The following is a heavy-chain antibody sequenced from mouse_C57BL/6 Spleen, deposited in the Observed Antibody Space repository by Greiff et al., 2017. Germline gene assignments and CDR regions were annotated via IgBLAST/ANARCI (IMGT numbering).Heavy chain of an antibody. J-gene: IGHJ4*01. D-gene: IGHD1-1*01. V-gene: IGHV1-74*01. Sequence: QVQLQQPGAELVKPGASVKVSCKASGYTFTSYWMHWVKQRPGQGLEWIGRIYPSDSDTNYNQKFKGKATLTVDKSSSTAYMQLSSLTSEDAAVYCCAIGSGDGSSYYAMDYWGQGTSVTVSS. CDR3: AIGSGDGSSYYAMDY. CDR2: IYPSDSDT. CDR1: GYTFTSYW.